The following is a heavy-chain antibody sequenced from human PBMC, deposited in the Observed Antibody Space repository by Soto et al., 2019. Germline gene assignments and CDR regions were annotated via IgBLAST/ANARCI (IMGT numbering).Heavy chain of an antibody. CDR3: AMDSSGWYDLDI. D-gene: IGHD6-19*01. J-gene: IGHJ3*02. V-gene: IGHV1-18*04. CDR2: ISAYNGNT. Sequence: ASVKVSCKASGYTFTGYYMHWVRQAPGQGLEWMGWISAYNGNTNYAQKLQGRVTMTTDTSTSTAYMELRSLRSDDTAVYYCAMDSSGWYDLDIWGQGTMVTVSS. CDR1: GYTFTGYY.